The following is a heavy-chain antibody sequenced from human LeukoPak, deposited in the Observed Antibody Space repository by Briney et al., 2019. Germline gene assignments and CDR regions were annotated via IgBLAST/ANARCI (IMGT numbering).Heavy chain of an antibody. CDR2: IIPIFGTA. V-gene: IGHV1-69*06. CDR1: GGTFSSYA. CDR3: ARDQGSYGDFDY. J-gene: IGHJ4*02. Sequence: SVKVSCKASGGTFSSYAISRVRQAPGQGLEWMGGIIPIFGTANYAQKFQGRVTITADKSTSTAYMELSSLRSEDTAVYYCARDQGSYGDFDYWGQGTLVTVSS. D-gene: IGHD2-21*01.